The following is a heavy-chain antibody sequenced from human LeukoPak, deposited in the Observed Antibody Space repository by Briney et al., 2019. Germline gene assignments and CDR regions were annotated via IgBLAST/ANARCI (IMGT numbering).Heavy chain of an antibody. V-gene: IGHV3-23*01. D-gene: IGHD4-17*01. CDR2: ISGSGGST. Sequence: GGSLRLSCAASGFTFSSYAMSWVRQAPGKGLEWVSAISGSGGSTYYADSVKGRFTISRDNSKDTLYLQMNSLRAADTAVYYCAKEVSVYGDYWGGPDYWGQGTLVTVSS. CDR1: GFTFSSYA. CDR3: AKEVSVYGDYWGGPDY. J-gene: IGHJ4*02.